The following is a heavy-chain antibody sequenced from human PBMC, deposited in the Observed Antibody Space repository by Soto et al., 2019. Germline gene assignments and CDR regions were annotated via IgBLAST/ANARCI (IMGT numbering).Heavy chain of an antibody. V-gene: IGHV4-34*01. J-gene: IGHJ6*02. Sequence: SETLSLTCAVYGGSFSGYYWSWIRQPPGKGLEWIGEINHSGSTNYNPSLKSRVTISVDTSKNQFSLKLSSVTAADTAVYYCARGPPSVWGSYSYYNYYYGMDVWGQGTTVTVSS. CDR2: INHSGST. CDR1: GGSFSGYY. D-gene: IGHD3-16*02. CDR3: ARGPPSVWGSYSYYNYYYGMDV.